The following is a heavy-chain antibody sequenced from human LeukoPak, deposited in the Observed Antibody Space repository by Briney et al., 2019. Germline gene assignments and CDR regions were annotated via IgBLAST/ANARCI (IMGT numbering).Heavy chain of an antibody. V-gene: IGHV3-30*02. CDR2: IRYDGSRQ. CDR1: GFTFRIHG. J-gene: IGHJ4*02. CDR3: AKGLGYDSSGYYDLYYFDY. Sequence: GGSLRLSCKASGFTFRIHGMFWVRQAPGKGLEWVASIRYDGSRQFYADSVKGRFTISRDNSKNTLYLQMNSLRAEDTAVYYCAKGLGYDSSGYYDLYYFDYWGQGTLVTVSS. D-gene: IGHD3-22*01.